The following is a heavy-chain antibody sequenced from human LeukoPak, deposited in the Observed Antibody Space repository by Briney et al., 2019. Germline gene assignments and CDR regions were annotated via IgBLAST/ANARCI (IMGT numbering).Heavy chain of an antibody. CDR1: GYTFTSYG. CDR3: ARREYSNYVLNWFDP. CDR2: ISAYNGNT. Sequence: ASVKVSCKASGYTFTSYGISWVRQAPGQGLEWMGWISAYNGNTNYAQKLQGRVTMTTDTSTSTAYMELRSLRSDDTAVYYCARREYSNYVLNWFDPWGQGTLVTVSS. V-gene: IGHV1-18*01. D-gene: IGHD4-11*01. J-gene: IGHJ5*02.